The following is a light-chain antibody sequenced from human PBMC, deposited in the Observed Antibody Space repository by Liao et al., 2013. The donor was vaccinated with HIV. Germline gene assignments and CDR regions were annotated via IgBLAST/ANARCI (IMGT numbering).Light chain of an antibody. Sequence: SYELPQPPSVSVAPGKTAKITCGENNIVSKSVHWYQQKPGQAPVLVIYYDRDRPSGIPERFSGSNSGNTATLSISRVEAGDEADYYCQVWHSYYNIVFGGGTRLAVL. CDR1: NIVSKS. V-gene: IGLV3-21*04. J-gene: IGLJ3*02. CDR2: YDR. CDR3: QVWHSYYNIV.